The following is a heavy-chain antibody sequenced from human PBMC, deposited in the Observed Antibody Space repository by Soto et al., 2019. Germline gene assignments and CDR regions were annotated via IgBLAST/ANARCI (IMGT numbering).Heavy chain of an antibody. D-gene: IGHD2-15*01. CDR1: GGSISSYY. CDR3: AGGYCSGGSCYSDFDY. J-gene: IGHJ4*02. V-gene: IGHV4-59*01. CDR2: IYYSGST. Sequence: SETLSLTCTVSGGSISSYYWSWIRQPPGKGLEWIGYIYYSGSTNYNPSLKSRVTISVDTSKNQFSLKLSSVTAADTAVYYCAGGYCSGGSCYSDFDYWGQGTLVTVSS.